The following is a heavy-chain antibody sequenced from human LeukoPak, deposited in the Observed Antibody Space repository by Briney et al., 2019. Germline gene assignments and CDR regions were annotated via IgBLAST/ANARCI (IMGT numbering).Heavy chain of an antibody. CDR3: AKDVTLGYCSSTSCYVNY. CDR2: ISGSGGST. D-gene: IGHD2-2*01. J-gene: IGHJ4*02. CDR1: GFTFSSYA. Sequence: AGGSLRLSCAASGFTFSSYAMSWVRQAPGKGLERVSAISGSGGSTYYADSVKGRFTISRDNSKNTLYLQMNSLRAEDTAVYYCAKDVTLGYCSSTSCYVNYWGQGTLVTVSS. V-gene: IGHV3-23*01.